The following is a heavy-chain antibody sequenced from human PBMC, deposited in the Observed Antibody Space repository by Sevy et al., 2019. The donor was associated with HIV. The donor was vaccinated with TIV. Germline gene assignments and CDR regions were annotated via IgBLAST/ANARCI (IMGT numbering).Heavy chain of an antibody. CDR3: ARDHVKDGDLGDYYYFAMDV. D-gene: IGHD4-17*01. CDR1: GFTFSDYY. V-gene: IGHV3-11*01. CDR2: ISGDGDTI. Sequence: GGSLRLSCAASGFTFSDYYMSWIHQAPGKGLEWLSYISGDGDTIYYTNSVKGRFTISRDNAKKSLYLQMNSLRAEDTAVYYCARDHVKDGDLGDYYYFAMDVWGQGTSVTVSS. J-gene: IGHJ6*02.